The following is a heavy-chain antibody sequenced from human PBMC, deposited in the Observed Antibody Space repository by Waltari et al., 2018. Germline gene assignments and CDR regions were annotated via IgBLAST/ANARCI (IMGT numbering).Heavy chain of an antibody. V-gene: IGHV4-39*07. Sequence: QLQLQESGPGLVKPSETLSLTCTVPGGSISRSSYYWGWIRQPPGKGLEWIGSIYYSGSTYYNPSLKSRVTISVDTSKNQFSLKLSSVTAADTAVYYCARDLEEDYFDYWGQGTLVTVSS. CDR2: IYYSGST. CDR3: ARDLEEDYFDY. CDR1: GGSISRSSYY. D-gene: IGHD1-1*01. J-gene: IGHJ4*02.